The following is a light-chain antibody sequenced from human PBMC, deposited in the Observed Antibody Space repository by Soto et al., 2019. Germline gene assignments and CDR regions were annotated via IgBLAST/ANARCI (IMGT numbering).Light chain of an antibody. Sequence: EIVLTQSPATLSLSPGERATLSCRASQSVTNSLAWYQQKPGQAPRLLVYDASNRATGIPTRFSGSGSGTDFTLTISRLEPEDFAVYCCQQYGSSLTCGGGTKVDI. V-gene: IGKV3-11*01. CDR2: DAS. CDR1: QSVTNS. CDR3: QQYGSSLT. J-gene: IGKJ4*01.